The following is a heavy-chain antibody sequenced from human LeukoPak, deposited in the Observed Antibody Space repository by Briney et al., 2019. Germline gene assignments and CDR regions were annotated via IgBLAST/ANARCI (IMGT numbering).Heavy chain of an antibody. CDR3: AKDPETYSSRWFDS. J-gene: IGHJ5*01. CDR2: LSDNGGSP. CDR1: GFTFSNYA. Sequence: GGSLRLSCAASGFTFSNYAMSWVRQAPGKGPEWVSSLSDNGGSPYYADSVKGRFTISRDNSKNTLHLHLNSLRVEDTAVYYCAKDPETYSSRWFDSWGQGTLVTVSS. V-gene: IGHV3-23*01. D-gene: IGHD2-21*01.